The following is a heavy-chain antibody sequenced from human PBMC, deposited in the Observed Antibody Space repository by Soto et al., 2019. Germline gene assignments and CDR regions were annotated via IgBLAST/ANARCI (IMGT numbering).Heavy chain of an antibody. CDR1: GFTFSDYA. D-gene: IGHD2-15*01. CDR3: AKGGCSGVSCGWFDP. V-gene: IGHV3-23*01. J-gene: IGHJ5*02. CDR2: ISGSGGDT. Sequence: EVQLLESGGGLVQPGGSLRLSCAASGFTFSDYAMNWVRQAPGKGLEWVSGISGSGGDTYYADSVNGRFTISRDNSKNTLYLQMSSLRADDTAGYLCAKGGCSGVSCGWFDPWGQGTLVTVSS.